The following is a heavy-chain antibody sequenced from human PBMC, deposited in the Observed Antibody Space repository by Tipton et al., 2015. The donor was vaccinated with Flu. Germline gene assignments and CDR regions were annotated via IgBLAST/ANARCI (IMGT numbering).Heavy chain of an antibody. D-gene: IGHD6-19*01. CDR3: ARGGAVAGFRGFDY. CDR1: GGSISSGSYY. J-gene: IGHJ4*02. V-gene: IGHV4-61*02. Sequence: LRLSCTVSGGSISSGSYYWSWIRRPAGKGLEWIGRIYTSGSTNYNPSLKSRVTISVDTSKNQFPLKLSSGTAAATAGYCCARGGAVAGFRGFDYWGQGTLVTVSS. CDR2: IYTSGST.